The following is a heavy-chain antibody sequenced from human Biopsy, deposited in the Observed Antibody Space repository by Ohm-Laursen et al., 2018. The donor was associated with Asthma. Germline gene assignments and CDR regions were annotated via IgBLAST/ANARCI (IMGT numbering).Heavy chain of an antibody. J-gene: IGHJ4*02. Sequence: TQTLTLTCTLSGLSLSKTGMRVSWTRQPPGKALEWLARIVWDDDKFYSASLKTRLTISKDTSKNQVVLTMTTMDPVDTATYYCAREQQLGNFDYWGQGTLVTVSS. CDR1: GLSLSKTGMR. CDR3: AREQQLGNFDY. V-gene: IGHV2-70*04. D-gene: IGHD6-13*01. CDR2: IVWDDDK.